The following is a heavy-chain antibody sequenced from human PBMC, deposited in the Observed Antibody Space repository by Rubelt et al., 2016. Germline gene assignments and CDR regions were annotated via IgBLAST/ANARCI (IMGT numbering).Heavy chain of an antibody. J-gene: IGHJ4*02. Sequence: QVQLQQWGAGLLKSSETLSLTCAVYGGSFSGYYWSWIRQPPGKGLEWIGEINHSGSTNYNPSLKSRVTISVDTSKNQFSLKLSSVTAAETAVYYCARGKEGLGVTMMDYWGQGTLVTVSS. CDR3: ARGKEGLGVTMMDY. D-gene: IGHD3-22*01. V-gene: IGHV4-34*01. CDR1: GGSFSGYY. CDR2: INHSGST.